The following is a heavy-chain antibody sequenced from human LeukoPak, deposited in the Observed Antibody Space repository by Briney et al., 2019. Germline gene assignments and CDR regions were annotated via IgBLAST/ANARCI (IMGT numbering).Heavy chain of an antibody. CDR1: GFTFSSYA. CDR2: ISGSGGST. CDR3: ARVSYYDSSGLDY. D-gene: IGHD3-22*01. V-gene: IGHV3-23*01. J-gene: IGHJ4*02. Sequence: PGGSLRLSCAASGFTFSSYAMSWVRQAPGKGLEWVSAISGSGGSTYYADSVKGRFTISRDNAKNSLYLQMNSLRAEDTAVYYCARVSYYDSSGLDYWGQGTLVTVSS.